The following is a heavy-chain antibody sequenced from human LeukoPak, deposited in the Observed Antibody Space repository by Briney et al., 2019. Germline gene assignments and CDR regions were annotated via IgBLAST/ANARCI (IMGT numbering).Heavy chain of an antibody. D-gene: IGHD3-3*01. J-gene: IGHJ6*03. Sequence: SGGSLRLSCTASGFTLSLYSRHWVRQAPGKGLEWVSSIGRSSQYIYYGDSVRGRFTISRDNAKNSLYLDMNSPRAEDTAVYYCARDASNIDFAPYFYYMDVWGKGTTVTVSS. CDR1: GFTLSLYS. CDR2: IGRSSQYI. CDR3: ARDASNIDFAPYFYYMDV. V-gene: IGHV3-21*01.